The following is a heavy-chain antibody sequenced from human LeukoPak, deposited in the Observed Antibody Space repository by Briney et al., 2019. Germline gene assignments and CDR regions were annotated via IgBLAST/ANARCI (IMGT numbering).Heavy chain of an antibody. CDR2: ISWNSGSI. CDR3: ARAGAAAGTGYFDY. D-gene: IGHD6-13*01. V-gene: IGHV3-9*01. Sequence: GGSLRLSCAASGFTFDDYAMHWVRQAPGKGLEWVSGISWNSGSIGYADSVKGRFTISRDNAKNSLYLQMNSLRAEDTALYYCARAGAAAGTGYFDYWGQGTLVTVSS. CDR1: GFTFDDYA. J-gene: IGHJ4*02.